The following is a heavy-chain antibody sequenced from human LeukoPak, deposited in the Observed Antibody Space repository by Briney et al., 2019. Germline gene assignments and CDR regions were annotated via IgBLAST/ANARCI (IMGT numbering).Heavy chain of an antibody. CDR2: ISAYNGNT. CDR1: GYTFTSYG. J-gene: IGHJ6*03. V-gene: IGHV1-18*01. CDR3: ARGGSGSYLWYYYYYMDV. Sequence: ASVKVSCKASGYTFTSYGISWVRQAPGQGLEWMGWISAYNGNTNYAQKLQGRVTMTTDTSTSTAYMELRSLSSDDTAVYYCARGGSGSYLWYYYYYMDVWGTGTTVTVSS. D-gene: IGHD1-26*01.